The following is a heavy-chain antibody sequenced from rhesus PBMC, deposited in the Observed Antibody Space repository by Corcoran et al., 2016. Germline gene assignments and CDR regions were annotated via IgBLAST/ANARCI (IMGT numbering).Heavy chain of an antibody. CDR3: ARDDYGNYLGTYYFDY. CDR2: INPYNGNT. D-gene: IGHD4-35*01. V-gene: IGHV1S2*01. CDR1: GYTFTDYY. Sequence: QVQLVQSGAEVKKPGSSVKVSCKASGYTFTDYYMHWVRQAPRQGLEWMGWINPYNGNTKYAQKFQGRVTMTRDTSTSTAYMVLSSLRSDDTAVYYCARDDYGNYLGTYYFDYWGQGVLVTVSS. J-gene: IGHJ4*01.